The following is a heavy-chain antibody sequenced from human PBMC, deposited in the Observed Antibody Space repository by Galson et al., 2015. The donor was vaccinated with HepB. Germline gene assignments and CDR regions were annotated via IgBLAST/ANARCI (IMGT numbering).Heavy chain of an antibody. V-gene: IGHV4-59*08. Sequence: SETLSLTCTVSGGSISSYYWSWIRQPPGKGLEWIGYIYYSGSTNYNPSLKSRVTISVDTSKNQFSLKLSSVTAADTAVYYCASWSEGEIDAFDIWGQGTMVTVSS. CDR3: ASWSEGEIDAFDI. CDR2: IYYSGST. D-gene: IGHD1-14*01. CDR1: GGSISSYY. J-gene: IGHJ3*02.